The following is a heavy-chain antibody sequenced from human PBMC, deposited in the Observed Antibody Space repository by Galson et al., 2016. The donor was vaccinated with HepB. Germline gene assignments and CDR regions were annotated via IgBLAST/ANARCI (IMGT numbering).Heavy chain of an antibody. CDR2: IHHNGTT. CDR1: GGSISSDNW. Sequence: SETLSLTCAVSGGSISSDNWWSWVRQPPGKGLEWLGEIHHNGTTKYNPSLKSRVTMSVDMSKDQFSLKLNSVTAADTAVYFCAREVILLPAASVFDSWGQGTLVTVSS. D-gene: IGHD2-2*01. CDR3: AREVILLPAASVFDS. V-gene: IGHV4-4*02. J-gene: IGHJ4*02.